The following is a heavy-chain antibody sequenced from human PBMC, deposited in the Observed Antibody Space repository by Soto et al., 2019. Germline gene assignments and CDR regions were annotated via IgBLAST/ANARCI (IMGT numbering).Heavy chain of an antibody. CDR2: IYYSGNT. CDR3: ARDGVYCCNSTSVGFVDS. J-gene: IGHJ5*01. CDR1: AHSITSSY. D-gene: IGHD2-8*01. V-gene: IGHV4-59*01. Sequence: SETLSLTCTLSAHSITSSYWSWIRQPPRKGLEWIGNIYYSGNTNYNPSLKNRVTISVDTSKTQSSLKLSSVTAADTAVYYCARDGVYCCNSTSVGFVDSWGQGTLVTVSS.